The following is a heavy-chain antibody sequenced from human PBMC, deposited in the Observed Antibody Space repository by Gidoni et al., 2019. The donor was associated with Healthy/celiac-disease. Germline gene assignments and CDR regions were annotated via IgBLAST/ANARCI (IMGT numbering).Heavy chain of an antibody. V-gene: IGHV3-48*02. D-gene: IGHD3-22*01. CDR2: ISSSSSTI. CDR3: ARDSVRTYYYDLGFDY. CDR1: GCTFSSDS. Sequence: EGQLVECGGGWLKPGGSLRRSWAATGCTFSSDSMNWVRQAPGRGLGCVSYISSSSSTIYYADSVKGRFTISSDNAKNSLYLQMNSLRDEDTAVYYCARDSVRTYYYDLGFDYWGQGTLVTVSS. J-gene: IGHJ4*02.